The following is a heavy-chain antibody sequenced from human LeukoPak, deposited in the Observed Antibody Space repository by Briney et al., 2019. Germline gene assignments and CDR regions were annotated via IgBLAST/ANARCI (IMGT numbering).Heavy chain of an antibody. CDR3: ARDTCGCGSGWHLYWYFDL. CDR1: GCTFSDYA. J-gene: IGHJ2*01. Sequence: GGSLRLSCAASGCTFSDYAMHWVRQSPGKELDYVSAISSNGRSIHYANSVEGRFTISRDNSQNTLYLQMDSLRTEDMAVYYCARDTCGCGSGWHLYWYFDLWGRGTLVTVSS. V-gene: IGHV3-64*01. CDR2: ISSNGRSI. D-gene: IGHD6-19*01.